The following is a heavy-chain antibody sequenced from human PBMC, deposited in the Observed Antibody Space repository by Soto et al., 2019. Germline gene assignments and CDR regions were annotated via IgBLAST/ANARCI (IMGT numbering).Heavy chain of an antibody. CDR1: GYTYTSYG. V-gene: IGHV1-18*01. CDR3: ARDLYSSRLPPYYFDY. Sequence: ASVKVSCKASGYTYTSYGISWVRQAPGQGLEWMGWISAYSGNTNYAQKLQGRVTMTTDTSTSTAYMELRSLRSDDTAVYYCARDLYSSRLPPYYFDYWGQGTLVTVSS. CDR2: ISAYSGNT. D-gene: IGHD6-13*01. J-gene: IGHJ4*02.